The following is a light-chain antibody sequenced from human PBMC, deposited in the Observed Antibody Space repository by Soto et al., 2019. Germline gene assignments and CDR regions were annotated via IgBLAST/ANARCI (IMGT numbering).Light chain of an antibody. CDR2: SNC. CDR3: QSYDRGLSGYV. CDR1: SSNLGAGYD. V-gene: IGLV1-40*01. J-gene: IGLJ1*01. Sequence: QSVLTQPPSMSGAPGQRVSISCTGSSSNLGAGYDVHWYQQLPGTAPKLLICSNCDRPSGTPDRFSGSKSGTSASLAITGLRPEDEADYYCQSYDRGLSGYVFGTGTKVTVL.